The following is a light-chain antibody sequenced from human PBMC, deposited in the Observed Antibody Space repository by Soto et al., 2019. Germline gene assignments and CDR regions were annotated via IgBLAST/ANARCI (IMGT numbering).Light chain of an antibody. V-gene: IGKV3D-15*01. J-gene: IGKJ5*01. CDR1: QSVGSN. CDR2: GAS. Sequence: EIVMTQSLATLSVSPGERPTISCRASQSVGSNLAWYQQRPGQAPRLLIYGASTRATGTPARFSGSGSGTRFTLSISSLQSEDFVVYYCQQYNTLPITFGQGTRLDNK. CDR3: QQYNTLPIT.